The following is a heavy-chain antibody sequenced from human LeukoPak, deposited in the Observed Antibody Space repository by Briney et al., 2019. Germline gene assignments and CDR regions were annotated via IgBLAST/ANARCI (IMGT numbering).Heavy chain of an antibody. CDR2: IYYSGST. V-gene: IGHV4-30-4*01. CDR1: GGSISSGDYY. Sequence: SQTLSLTCTVSGGSISSGDYYWSWIRQPPGTGLEWIGYIYYSGSTYYNPSLKSRVTISVDTSKNQFSLKLSSVTAADTAVYYCARVGLSGSYSLGYWGQGTLVTVSS. D-gene: IGHD1-26*01. J-gene: IGHJ4*02. CDR3: ARVGLSGSYSLGY.